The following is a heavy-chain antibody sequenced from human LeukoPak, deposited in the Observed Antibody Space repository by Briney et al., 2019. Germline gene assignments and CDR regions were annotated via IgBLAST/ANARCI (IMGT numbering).Heavy chain of an antibody. CDR2: INHSGST. V-gene: IGHV4-34*01. Sequence: SETLSLTCAVYGGSFSGYYWSWIRQPPGKGLEWIGEINHSGSTNYNPSLKSQVTISVDTSKNQFSLKLSSVTAADTAVYYCAREDVALGDFDYWGQGTLVTVSS. CDR3: AREDVALGDFDY. J-gene: IGHJ4*02. CDR1: GGSFSGYY. D-gene: IGHD7-27*01.